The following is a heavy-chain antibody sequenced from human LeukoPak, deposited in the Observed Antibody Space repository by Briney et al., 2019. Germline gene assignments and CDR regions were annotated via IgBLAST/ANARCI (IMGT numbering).Heavy chain of an antibody. J-gene: IGHJ4*02. Sequence: GRSLRLSCAASGFTFSSYGMYWVRQAPGKGLEWVAVIWYDGSNKYYADSVKGRFTISRDNSKNTLYLQMNSLRAEDTAVYYCAREMSVRGWLQTAIFDYWGQGTLVTVSS. CDR3: AREMSVRGWLQTAIFDY. CDR2: IWYDGSNK. D-gene: IGHD5-24*01. V-gene: IGHV3-33*01. CDR1: GFTFSSYG.